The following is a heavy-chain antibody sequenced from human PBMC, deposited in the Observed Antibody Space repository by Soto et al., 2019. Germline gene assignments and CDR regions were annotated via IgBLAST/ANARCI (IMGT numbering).Heavy chain of an antibody. J-gene: IGHJ5*02. D-gene: IGHD3-22*01. CDR2: IDPSDSYT. Sequence: GESLKISCKGSGYSFTSYWISWVRQMPGKGLEWMGRIDPSDSYTNYSPSFQGHVTISADKSISTAYLQWSSLKASDTAMYYCARQYDSSGYSGRNWFDPWGQGTLVTVSS. V-gene: IGHV5-10-1*01. CDR1: GYSFTSYW. CDR3: ARQYDSSGYSGRNWFDP.